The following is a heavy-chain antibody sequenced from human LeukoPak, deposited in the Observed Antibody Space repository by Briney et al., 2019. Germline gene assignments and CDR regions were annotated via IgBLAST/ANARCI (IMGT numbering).Heavy chain of an antibody. J-gene: IGHJ6*03. D-gene: IGHD6-25*01. CDR3: ARGPGKNRVQRHYIDV. V-gene: IGHV4-38-2*02. CDR2: IYHSGST. CDR1: GYSISSGYY. Sequence: SETLSLTCTVSGYSISSGYYWGWIRQPPGKGLEWIGNIYHSGSTNYNPSLKSRVTISVDTSKNQFSLKLSSVTAADTAVYYCARGPGKNRVQRHYIDVWGKGTTVTVSS.